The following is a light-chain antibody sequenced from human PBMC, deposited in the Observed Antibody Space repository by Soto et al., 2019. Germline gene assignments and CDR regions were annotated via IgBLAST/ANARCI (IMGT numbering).Light chain of an antibody. Sequence: QPVLTQPPSASASLGASVTLTCTLSSGYSDYKVDWYQQRPGKGPRFVMRVGTGGIVGSRGDGIPDRFSVLGSGLNRYLTIKNIQEDDESDYQCGAAHGSGSNFVPQGVFGGGTKLTVL. CDR2: VGTGGIVG. J-gene: IGLJ2*01. CDR3: GAAHGSGSNFVPQGV. V-gene: IGLV9-49*01. CDR1: SGYSDYK.